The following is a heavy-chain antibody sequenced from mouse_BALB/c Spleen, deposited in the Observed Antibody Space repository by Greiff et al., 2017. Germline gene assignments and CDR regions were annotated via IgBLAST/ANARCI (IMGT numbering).Heavy chain of an antibody. CDR1: GYTFTDYE. J-gene: IGHJ1*01. CDR2: IDPETGGT. V-gene: IGHV1-15*01. D-gene: IGHD1-1*01. Sequence: VQLQESGAELVRPGASVTLSCKASGYTFTDYEMHWVKQTPVHGLEWIGAIDPETGGTAYNQKFKGKATLTADKSSSTAYMVLRSLTSEDSAVYYCTRTPGTVVAPGWYFDVWGAGTTVTVSS. CDR3: TRTPGTVVAPGWYFDV.